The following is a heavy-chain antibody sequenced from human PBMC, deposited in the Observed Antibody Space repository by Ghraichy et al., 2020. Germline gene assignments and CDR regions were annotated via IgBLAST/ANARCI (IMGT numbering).Heavy chain of an antibody. J-gene: IGHJ5*02. CDR2: ISYDGSNK. CDR1: GFTFSSYA. V-gene: IGHV3-30*14. CDR3: ARSIEFGGWFDP. Sequence: GGSLRLSCAASGFTFSSYAMHWVRQAPGKGLEWVAVISYDGSNKYYADSVKGRFTISRDNSKNTLYLQMNSLRAEDTAVYYCARSIEFGGWFDPWGQGTLVTVSS. D-gene: IGHD3-10*01.